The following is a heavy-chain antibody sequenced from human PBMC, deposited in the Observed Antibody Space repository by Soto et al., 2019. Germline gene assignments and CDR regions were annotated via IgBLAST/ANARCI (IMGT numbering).Heavy chain of an antibody. D-gene: IGHD3-10*01. V-gene: IGHV1-18*01. Sequence: QVHLVQSGGEVKKPGASVKVSCKASGYTFTSHGISWVRQAPGHGLEWMGWISAHNGDTNYAQKLQGRVTVTTDTPTDTASLELRSLRSEDTVVYYCARMVRGSNIDYYYYMDVWGKGTTVTVSS. CDR2: ISAHNGDT. J-gene: IGHJ6*03. CDR1: GYTFTSHG. CDR3: ARMVRGSNIDYYYYMDV.